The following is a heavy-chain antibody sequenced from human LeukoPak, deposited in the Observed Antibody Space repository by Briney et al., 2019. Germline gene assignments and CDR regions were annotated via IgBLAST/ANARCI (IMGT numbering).Heavy chain of an antibody. CDR3: AKVGASSGSTSHSGAFDI. CDR1: GFTFSSYG. V-gene: IGHV3-30*02. D-gene: IGHD3-22*01. CDR2: IRYDGSNK. Sequence: HPGGSLRLSCAASGFTFSSYGMHWVRQAPGKGLEWVAFIRYDGSNKYYADSVKGRFTISRDNSKNTLYLQMNSLRAEDTAVYYCAKVGASSGSTSHSGAFDIWGQGTMVTVSS. J-gene: IGHJ3*02.